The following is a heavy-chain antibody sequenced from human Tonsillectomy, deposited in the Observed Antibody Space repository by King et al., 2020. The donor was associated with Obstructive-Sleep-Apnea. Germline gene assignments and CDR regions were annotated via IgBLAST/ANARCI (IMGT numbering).Heavy chain of an antibody. V-gene: IGHV4-38-2*02. J-gene: IGHJ5*02. CDR1: GYSISSNYY. Sequence: VQLQESGPGLVKPSETLSLICTVSGYSISSNYYWGWIRQPPGKGPEWIGSIYHSGSTYYNPSLKSRVTISVDTSKNQFSLKLSSVTAADTAVYYCARDCGFGEFDPWGQGTLVTVSS. CDR3: ARDCGFGEFDP. D-gene: IGHD3-10*01. CDR2: IYHSGST.